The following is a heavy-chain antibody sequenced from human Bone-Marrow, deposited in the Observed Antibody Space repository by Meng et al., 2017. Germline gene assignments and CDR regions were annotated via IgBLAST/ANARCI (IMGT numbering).Heavy chain of an antibody. D-gene: IGHD2-15*01. CDR3: ARGPDPGGYCSGGSCYSPFDY. J-gene: IGHJ4*02. CDR1: GYTFTGYY. CDR2: INPNSGGT. V-gene: IGHV1-2*02. Sequence: ASVKVSCKASGYTFTGYYMHWVRQAPGQGLEWMGWINPNSGGTNYAQKFQGRVTMTRDTSISTAYMELSRLRSDDTAVYYCARGPDPGGYCSGGSCYSPFDYWGQGTLVTVSS.